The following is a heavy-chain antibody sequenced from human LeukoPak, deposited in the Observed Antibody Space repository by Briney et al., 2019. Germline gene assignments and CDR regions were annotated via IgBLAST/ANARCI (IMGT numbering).Heavy chain of an antibody. D-gene: IGHD6-19*01. CDR1: GFTFSSYA. V-gene: IGHV3-23*01. CDR2: ISGSGGST. CDR3: AKHPDLSVGWAKFDY. J-gene: IGHJ4*02. Sequence: GGSLRLSCAASGFTFSSYAMSWVRQAPGKGLEWVSAISGSGGSTYYADSVKGRFTISRDNSKNTLYLQMNSLRAEDTAVYYCAKHPDLSVGWAKFDYWGQGTLVTVSS.